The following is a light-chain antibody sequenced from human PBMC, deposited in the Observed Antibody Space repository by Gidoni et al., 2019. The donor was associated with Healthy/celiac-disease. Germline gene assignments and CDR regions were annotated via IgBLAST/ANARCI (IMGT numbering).Light chain of an antibody. CDR2: DVS. CDR1: SSDVGGYNY. V-gene: IGLV2-14*04. J-gene: IGLJ3*02. Sequence: QSITISCTGTSSDVGGYNYVSWYQQHPGKAPKLMIYDVSKRPSGVSNRFSGSQSGNTASLTISGLQAEDEADYYCSSYTSSSTLVFGGGTKLTVL. CDR3: SSYTSSSTLV.